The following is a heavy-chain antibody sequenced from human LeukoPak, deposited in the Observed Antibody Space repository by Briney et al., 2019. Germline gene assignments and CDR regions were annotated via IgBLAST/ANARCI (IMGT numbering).Heavy chain of an antibody. Sequence: QAGGSLRPSCAASGFTFSSYAMSGVAQAPGKGLEWGSAISGSGGSTYYADSVKGRFTISRDNSKNTLYLQMNSLRAEDTAVYYCARAVGATRVYFDYWGQGTLVTVSS. CDR2: ISGSGGST. V-gene: IGHV3-23*01. CDR1: GFTFSSYA. CDR3: ARAVGATRVYFDY. J-gene: IGHJ4*02. D-gene: IGHD1-26*01.